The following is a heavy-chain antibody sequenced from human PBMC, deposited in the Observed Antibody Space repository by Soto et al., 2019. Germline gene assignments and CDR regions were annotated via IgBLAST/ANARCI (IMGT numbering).Heavy chain of an antibody. D-gene: IGHD4-17*01. CDR1: GFDFNNYW. J-gene: IGHJ5*02. CDR3: ARDQTTGDWFDA. Sequence: EVQLVQSGGGLVQPGGSLRLSCGASGFDFNNYWMHWVRQDPGKGLVWVSRINGDGSDIKYADSVKGRFTISRDNAKNTVYLQMNSLRAEETAVYYCARDQTTGDWFDAWGQGTLVTVSS. V-gene: IGHV3-74*03. CDR2: INGDGSDI.